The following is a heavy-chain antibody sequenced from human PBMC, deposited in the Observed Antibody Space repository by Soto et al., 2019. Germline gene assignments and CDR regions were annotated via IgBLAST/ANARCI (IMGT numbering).Heavy chain of an antibody. V-gene: IGHV3-74*01. D-gene: IGHD5-12*01. CDR1: GFTFSSYW. CDR3: ARALFESEWLQTTYYFDY. Sequence: LRLSCAASGFTFSSYWMHWVRQAPGKGLVWVSRINSDGSSTSYADSVKGRFTISRDNAKNTLYLQMNSLRAEDTAVYYCARALFESEWLQTTYYFDYWGQGTLVTVSS. CDR2: INSDGSST. J-gene: IGHJ4*02.